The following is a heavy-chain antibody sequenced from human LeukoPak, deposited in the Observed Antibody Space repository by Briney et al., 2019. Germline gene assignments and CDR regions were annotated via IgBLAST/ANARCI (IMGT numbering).Heavy chain of an antibody. V-gene: IGHV3-48*04. CDR2: ISSSSSTI. D-gene: IGHD6-19*01. CDR1: GFTFSSYS. J-gene: IGHJ4*02. CDR3: ARGLAVAANCFDY. Sequence: GGSLRLSCAASGFTFSSYSMNWVRQAPGKGLEWVSYISSSSSTIYYADSVKGRFTVSRDNAKNSLYLQMNSLRAEDTAVYYCARGLAVAANCFDYWGQGTLVTVSS.